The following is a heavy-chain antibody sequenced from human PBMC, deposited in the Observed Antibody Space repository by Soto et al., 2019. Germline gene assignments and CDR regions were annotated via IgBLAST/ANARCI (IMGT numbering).Heavy chain of an antibody. J-gene: IGHJ4*02. D-gene: IGHD3-22*01. CDR3: ARVARRYYYDSSGYYYSL. V-gene: IGHV3-33*01. Sequence: GGSLRLSCAASGFTFSSYGMHWVRQAPGKGLEWVAVIWYDGSNKYYADSVKGRFTISRDNSKNTLYLQMNSLRAEDTAVYYCARVARRYYYDSSGYYYSLWGQGTLVTVSS. CDR1: GFTFSSYG. CDR2: IWYDGSNK.